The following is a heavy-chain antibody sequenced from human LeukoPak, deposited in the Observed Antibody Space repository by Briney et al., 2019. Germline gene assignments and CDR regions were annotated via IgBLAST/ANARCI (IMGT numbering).Heavy chain of an antibody. CDR3: TRGVYQLLYFDY. J-gene: IGHJ4*02. CDR2: IRSTAYGATT. Sequence: PGGSLKLSCTASGFIFGDYAMSWVRQAPEKGLEWVVFIRSTAYGATTEYAASVKDRFTISRDDSKRIAYLQMNSLKTDDTAVYYCTRGVYQLLYFDYWGQGALVTVSS. D-gene: IGHD6-13*01. CDR1: GFIFGDYA. V-gene: IGHV3-49*04.